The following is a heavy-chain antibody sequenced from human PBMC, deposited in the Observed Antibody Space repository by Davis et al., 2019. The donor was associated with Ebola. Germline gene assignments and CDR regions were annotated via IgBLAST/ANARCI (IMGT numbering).Heavy chain of an antibody. Sequence: MPSETLSLTCTVSGGSISSYYWSWIRQPPGKGLEWIGYIYYSGSTNYNPSLKSRVTISVDTSKNQFSLKLSSVTAADTAVYYCARDRVDRYYFDYWGQGTLVTVSS. CDR2: IYYSGST. CDR3: ARDRVDRYYFDY. CDR1: GGSISSYY. J-gene: IGHJ4*02. V-gene: IGHV4-59*01. D-gene: IGHD5-12*01.